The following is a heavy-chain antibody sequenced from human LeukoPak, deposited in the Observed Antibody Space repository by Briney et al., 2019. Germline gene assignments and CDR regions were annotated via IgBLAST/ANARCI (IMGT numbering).Heavy chain of an antibody. J-gene: IGHJ4*02. CDR1: GFTFSSYA. Sequence: PGGSLRLSCAASGFTFSSYAMNWVRQAPGKGLEWVSVISASGNDIYYADSVKGRFTISRDNSGNTLYLQMNSLRAEDTAVYYCAKRGYYYDSGGYYYFDYWGQGTLVTVSS. CDR3: AKRGYYYDSGGYYYFDY. D-gene: IGHD3-22*01. CDR2: ISASGNDI. V-gene: IGHV3-23*01.